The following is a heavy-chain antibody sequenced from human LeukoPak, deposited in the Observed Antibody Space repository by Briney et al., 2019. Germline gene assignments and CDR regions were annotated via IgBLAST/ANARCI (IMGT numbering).Heavy chain of an antibody. J-gene: IGHJ5*02. Sequence: VASVKVSCKASGYTFTSYYIHWVRQAPGQGLEWMGIMNPSGDSTSYAQNFQGRVTMTRDMSTSTAYMELSSLRSEDTAVYYCARAEWELLNWFDPWGRGTLVTVSS. CDR3: ARAEWELLNWFDP. CDR1: GYTFTSYY. V-gene: IGHV1-46*01. D-gene: IGHD1-26*01. CDR2: MNPSGDST.